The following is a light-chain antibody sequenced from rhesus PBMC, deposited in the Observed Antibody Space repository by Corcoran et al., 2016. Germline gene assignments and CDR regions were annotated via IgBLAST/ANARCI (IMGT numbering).Light chain of an antibody. V-gene: IGKV1-22*01. J-gene: IGKJ2*01. Sequence: DIKMTQSPSSLSASVGDTVTITCRASQSIRSWLDWYQQKPGKAPKLLIYKASSWQSGVPSRFSGIGSGTDFTLTISSLQPEDFASYYCLQYSISPYSFGQGTKVEIK. CDR2: KAS. CDR1: QSIRSW. CDR3: LQYSISPYS.